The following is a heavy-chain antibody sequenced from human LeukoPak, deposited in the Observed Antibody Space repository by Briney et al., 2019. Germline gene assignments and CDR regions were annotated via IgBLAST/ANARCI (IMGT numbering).Heavy chain of an antibody. V-gene: IGHV3-7*01. CDR3: ARHDY. Sequence: GGSLRLSCAASGVALRADWMSWVRQAAGKGPEWVASIKEDGSEKYYVDSVKGRFTISRDNATTYQYAQMNSLRVEDTAVYYCARHDYWGPGTQVTVSS. J-gene: IGHJ4*02. CDR2: IKEDGSEK. CDR1: GVALRADW.